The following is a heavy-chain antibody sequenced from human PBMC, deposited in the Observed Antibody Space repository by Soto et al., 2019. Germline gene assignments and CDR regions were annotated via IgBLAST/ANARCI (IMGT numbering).Heavy chain of an antibody. V-gene: IGHV5-51*01. J-gene: IGHJ6*02. Sequence: PRRYVKIACKGSGYCFTSYWIGWVRQMPEKGLEWMGIIYPGDSDTRYSPSFQGQVTISADKSISTAYLQWSSLKASDTAMYYCARHSSRGYSYGSYHHYVMDVWGQGTTV. CDR3: ARHSSRGYSYGSYHHYVMDV. CDR2: IYPGDSDT. CDR1: GYCFTSYW. D-gene: IGHD5-18*01.